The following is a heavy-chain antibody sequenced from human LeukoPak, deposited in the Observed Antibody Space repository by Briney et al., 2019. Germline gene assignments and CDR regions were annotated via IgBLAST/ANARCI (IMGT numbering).Heavy chain of an antibody. CDR1: GFTFSASY. CDR2: INHSGST. D-gene: IGHD1-14*01. J-gene: IGHJ4*02. V-gene: IGHV4-34*01. CDR3: ARLARYSRFDY. Sequence: GSLRLSCVASGFTFSASYMTWVRQPPGKGLEWIGEINHSGSTNYNPSLKSRVTISVDTSKNQFSLKLSSVTAADTAVYYCARLARYSRFDYWGQGTLVTVSS.